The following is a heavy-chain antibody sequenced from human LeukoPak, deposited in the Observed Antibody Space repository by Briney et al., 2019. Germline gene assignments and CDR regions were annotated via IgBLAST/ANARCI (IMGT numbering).Heavy chain of an antibody. Sequence: SETLSLTCTVSGGSISTFYWSWIRQPPGKGLEWIGYIYYSGSTNYNPSLKSRLTISVDTSKNHFSLKLTSVTAADTAVYYCAREVGGTGYYFDYWGQGSLVTVSS. CDR3: AREVGGTGYYFDY. D-gene: IGHD1-26*01. CDR1: GGSISTFY. V-gene: IGHV4-59*01. J-gene: IGHJ4*02. CDR2: IYYSGST.